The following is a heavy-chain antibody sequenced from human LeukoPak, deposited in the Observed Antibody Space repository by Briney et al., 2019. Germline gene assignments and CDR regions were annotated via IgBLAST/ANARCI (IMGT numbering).Heavy chain of an antibody. J-gene: IGHJ6*02. V-gene: IGHV3-7*02. CDR2: IKEDGSQK. CDR3: ETVDV. CDR1: GFSFSSNW. Sequence: PGGSLRHSCVGYGFSFSSNWMTWFRQAPGKGLEWVANIKEDGSQKYYVDSVKGRFIISRDNAKTSLYLQMNNLRAEDTAMYYCETVDVWGQGTTVTVSS.